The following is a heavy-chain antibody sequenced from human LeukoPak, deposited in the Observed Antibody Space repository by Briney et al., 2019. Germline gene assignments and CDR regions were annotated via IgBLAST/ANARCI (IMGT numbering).Heavy chain of an antibody. J-gene: IGHJ6*03. V-gene: IGHV4-4*07. CDR2: IYTTGST. D-gene: IGHD3-16*01. CDR3: ARKTYDYVWGTGYYYYYMDV. Sequence: SETLSLTCTVSGGSISNYYWNWIRQPAGKGLEWIGRIYTTGSTNYNPSLKNRVTMSVDTSKNQFSLKLSSVTAADTAVYYCARKTYDYVWGTGYYYYYMDVWGKGTTVTVSS. CDR1: GGSISNYY.